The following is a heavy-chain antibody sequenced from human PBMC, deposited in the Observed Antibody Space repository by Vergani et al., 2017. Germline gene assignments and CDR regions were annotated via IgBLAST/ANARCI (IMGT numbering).Heavy chain of an antibody. CDR3: AHLFYGEFILHYFDY. CDR1: GFSLSTSGVG. CDR2: IYWNDDK. D-gene: IGHD3-10*01. J-gene: IGHJ4*02. Sequence: QITLKESGPTLVKPTQTLTLTCTFSGFSLSTSGVGVGWIRQPPGKALEWLALIYWNDDKRYSPSLKSRLTITKDTSKNQVVLTMTNMDPVDTATYYCAHLFYGEFILHYFDYWGQGTLVTVSS. V-gene: IGHV2-5*01.